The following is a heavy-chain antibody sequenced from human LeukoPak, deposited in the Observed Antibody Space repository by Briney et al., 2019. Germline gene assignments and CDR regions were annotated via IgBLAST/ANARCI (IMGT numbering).Heavy chain of an antibody. V-gene: IGHV3-30*04. CDR1: GFIFSSYA. CDR2: ISYDGSNK. D-gene: IGHD6-25*01. J-gene: IGHJ4*02. Sequence: PGGSLRLSCAASGFIFSSYAMHWVRQAPGKGLEWVAVISYDGSNKYYADSVKGRFTISRDNSKNTLYLQMNSLRAEDTAVYYCASRTPSGPFDYWGQGTLVTVSS. CDR3: ASRTPSGPFDY.